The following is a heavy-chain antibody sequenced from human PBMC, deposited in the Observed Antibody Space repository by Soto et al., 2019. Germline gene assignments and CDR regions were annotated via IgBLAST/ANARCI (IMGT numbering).Heavy chain of an antibody. CDR1: GFIFSSYA. D-gene: IGHD6-19*01. Sequence: LRLSCTASGFIFSSYAMSWVRQAPGKGLEWVSAISASGDNAYYADSVKGRSTISRDRSKSLYLQMKSLRAEDTAIYYCAKFFVAGTRGYFDSWGQGTLVTVSS. CDR2: ISASGDNA. J-gene: IGHJ4*02. CDR3: AKFFVAGTRGYFDS. V-gene: IGHV3-23*01.